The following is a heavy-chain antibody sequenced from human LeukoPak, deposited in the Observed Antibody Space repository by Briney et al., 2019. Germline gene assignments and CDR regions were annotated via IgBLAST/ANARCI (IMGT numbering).Heavy chain of an antibody. V-gene: IGHV4-34*01. CDR3: ARRWRMVRGVFDY. Sequence: PSETLSLTCAVYGGSFSGYYWSWIRQPPGKGLEWIGEINHSGSTNYNPSLKSRVTISVDTSKNQFSLKLSSVTAADTAVYYCARRWRMVRGVFDYWGQGTLVTVSS. J-gene: IGHJ4*02. CDR1: GGSFSGYY. CDR2: INHSGST. D-gene: IGHD3-10*01.